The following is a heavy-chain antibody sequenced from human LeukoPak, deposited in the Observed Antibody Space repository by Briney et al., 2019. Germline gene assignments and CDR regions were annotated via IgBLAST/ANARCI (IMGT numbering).Heavy chain of an antibody. D-gene: IGHD6-13*01. CDR1: GGSISSGDYY. J-gene: IGHJ4*02. CDR3: ARVASSSWYYFDY. Sequence: SQTLSLTCTVSGGSISSGDYYWSWIRQPPGKGLEWVGYIYYSGSTYYNPSLKSRVTISVDTSKNQFSLKLSSVTAADTAVYYCARVASSSWYYFDYWGQGTLVTVSS. CDR2: IYYSGST. V-gene: IGHV4-30-4*08.